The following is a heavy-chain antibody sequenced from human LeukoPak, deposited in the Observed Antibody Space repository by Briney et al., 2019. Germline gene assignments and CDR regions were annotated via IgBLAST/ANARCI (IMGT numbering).Heavy chain of an antibody. V-gene: IGHV1-2*02. Sequence: ASVKVSCKASGYAFTAYYIHWVRQAPGQGLEWMGWINPNSGGTNYAQKFQGRVTMTRDTSISTAYMELSRLRSDDTAVYYCARDVAAAGRVWFDLWGQGTLVTVSS. CDR1: GYAFTAYY. CDR2: INPNSGGT. J-gene: IGHJ5*02. CDR3: ARDVAAAGRVWFDL. D-gene: IGHD6-13*01.